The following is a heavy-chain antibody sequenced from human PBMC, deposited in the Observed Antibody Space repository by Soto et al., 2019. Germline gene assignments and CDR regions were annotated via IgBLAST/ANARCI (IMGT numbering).Heavy chain of an antibody. Sequence: GASVKVSCKASGGTFSSYAISWVRQAPGQGLEWMGGIIPIFGTANYAQKFQGRVTITADESTSTAYMELSSLRSEDTAVYYCARGRNRRIAAAGYLPLFDYWGQGTLVTVSS. V-gene: IGHV1-69*13. CDR2: IIPIFGTA. CDR3: ARGRNRRIAAAGYLPLFDY. CDR1: GGTFSSYA. J-gene: IGHJ4*02. D-gene: IGHD6-13*01.